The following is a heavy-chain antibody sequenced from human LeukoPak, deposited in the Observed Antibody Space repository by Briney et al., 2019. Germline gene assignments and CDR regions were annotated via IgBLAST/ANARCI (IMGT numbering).Heavy chain of an antibody. CDR3: VREAGYCAPVCVKTNWFDP. CDR1: GFPFSSHA. D-gene: IGHD2-15*01. Sequence: GGSLRLSCAASGFPFSSHAMSWVRQPPGMGLEWVAAISNGKTYYADSVRGRFAISRDDSTNTVYLHMNSLRDEDTALYHCVREAGYCAPVCVKTNWFDPWGQGTLVTVSS. CDR2: ISNGKT. J-gene: IGHJ5*02. V-gene: IGHV3-23*01.